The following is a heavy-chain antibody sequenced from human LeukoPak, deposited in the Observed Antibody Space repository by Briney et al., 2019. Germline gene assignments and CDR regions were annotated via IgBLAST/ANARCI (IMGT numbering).Heavy chain of an antibody. CDR1: EFTFSNYW. J-gene: IGHJ4*02. CDR3: ARGGEYSYGHFDY. V-gene: IGHV3-74*01. CDR2: INSDGSST. Sequence: PGGSLRLSCAASEFTFSNYWMHWVRQAPGKGLVWVSRINSDGSSTSYADSVKGRFTISRDNAKNTLYLQMNSLRAEDTAMYYCARGGEYSYGHFDYWGQGTLVTVSS. D-gene: IGHD5-18*01.